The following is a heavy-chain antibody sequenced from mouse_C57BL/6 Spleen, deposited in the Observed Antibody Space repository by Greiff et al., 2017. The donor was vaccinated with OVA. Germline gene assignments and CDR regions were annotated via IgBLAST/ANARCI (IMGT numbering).Heavy chain of an antibody. V-gene: IGHV1-50*01. Sequence: QVQLQQPGAELVKPGASVKLSCKASGYTFTSYWMQWVKQRPGQGLEWIGEIDPSDSYTNYNQKFKGKATLTVDTSSSTAYMQLSSLTSEDSAVYYCARRPGHYYAMDYWGQGTSVTVSS. CDR1: GYTFTSYW. CDR2: IDPSDSYT. CDR3: ARRPGHYYAMDY. J-gene: IGHJ4*01.